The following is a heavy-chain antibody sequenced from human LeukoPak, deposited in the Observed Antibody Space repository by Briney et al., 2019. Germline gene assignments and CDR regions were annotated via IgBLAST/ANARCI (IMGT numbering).Heavy chain of an antibody. CDR3: ARGVDHTTKYYAF. Sequence: PGGSLRLSCAASGFTFSSHGVGWVRQSPGKGLEWVATISHDGGIAFYADSVKGRFTISRDNSKNTLNLQMNSLRGEDTALYYCARGVDHTTKYYAFWGQGTLVTVSS. J-gene: IGHJ4*02. CDR1: GFTFSSHG. CDR2: ISHDGGIA. D-gene: IGHD2/OR15-2a*01. V-gene: IGHV3-23*01.